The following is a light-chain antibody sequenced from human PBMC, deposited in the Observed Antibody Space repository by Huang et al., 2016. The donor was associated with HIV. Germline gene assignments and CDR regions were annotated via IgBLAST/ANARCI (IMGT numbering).Light chain of an antibody. CDR2: DAS. V-gene: IGKV3-20*01. J-gene: IGKJ2*01. CDR3: QQYGSSPPYT. Sequence: EIVLTQSPGTLSLSPGERVTLSCRASQSVSSSYLAWYQQKPGQAPRLLIYDASTSATGIPDRFSGSGSGTDFTLTISRLEPEDFAVYYCQQYGSSPPYTFGQGTKLEIK. CDR1: QSVSSSY.